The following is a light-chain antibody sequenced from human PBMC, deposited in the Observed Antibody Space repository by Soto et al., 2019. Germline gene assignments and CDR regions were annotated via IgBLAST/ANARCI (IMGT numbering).Light chain of an antibody. CDR1: QSVSNN. Sequence: ILMTQSPATLSVSPGERATLSCRASQSVSNNLAWYQQKPGQAPRLLIYGASTRATGIPARFSGSGSGTEFTLNISSLQSEDFAVYYCQQYNNWPLTFGGGTKVEIQ. CDR2: GAS. CDR3: QQYNNWPLT. V-gene: IGKV3-15*01. J-gene: IGKJ4*01.